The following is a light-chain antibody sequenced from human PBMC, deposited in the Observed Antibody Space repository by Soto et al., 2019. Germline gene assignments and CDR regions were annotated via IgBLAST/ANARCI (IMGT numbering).Light chain of an antibody. Sequence: EIVLTQSPATQPLSPGERATLSCRASQSVSSNLAWYQQKPGQAPRLLIYDASNRATGIPARFSGSGSGTDFTLTISSLEPEDFAVYYCQRGDTFGQGTRLEIK. J-gene: IGKJ5*01. V-gene: IGKV3-11*01. CDR2: DAS. CDR1: QSVSSN. CDR3: QRGDT.